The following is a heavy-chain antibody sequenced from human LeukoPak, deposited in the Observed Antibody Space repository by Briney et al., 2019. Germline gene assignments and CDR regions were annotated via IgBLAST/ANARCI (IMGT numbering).Heavy chain of an antibody. D-gene: IGHD6-19*01. CDR2: IIPNSGGT. CDR1: GYTFTGYY. J-gene: IGHJ4*02. CDR3: ARDLNIIAVAGTKEFDY. V-gene: IGHV1-2*02. Sequence: ASVKVSCKASGYTFTGYYMHWVRQAPGQGLEWMGWIIPNSGGTNYAQKFQGRVTMTRDTSISTAYMELSRLRSDDTAVYYCARDLNIIAVAGTKEFDYWGQGTLVTVSS.